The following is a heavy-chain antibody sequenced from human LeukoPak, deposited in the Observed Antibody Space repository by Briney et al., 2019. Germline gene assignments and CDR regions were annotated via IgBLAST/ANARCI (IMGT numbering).Heavy chain of an antibody. CDR2: FYHSGNT. CDR1: TYSITSSYY. Sequence: SETLSLNCTVSTYSITSSYYWGWIRQAPGKGLEWIGNFYHSGNTYYNPSLKSRVTIAIDTSKNQCSLRLSSMTAADTAMYYCARGEGYFDYYMDVWGKGTTVTVSS. J-gene: IGHJ6*03. D-gene: IGHD1-26*01. CDR3: ARGEGYFDYYMDV. V-gene: IGHV4-38-2*02.